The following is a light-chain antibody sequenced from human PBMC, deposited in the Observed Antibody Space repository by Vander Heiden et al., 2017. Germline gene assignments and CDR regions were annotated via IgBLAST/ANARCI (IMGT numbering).Light chain of an antibody. CDR1: QSVSSY. J-gene: IGKJ4*01. V-gene: IGKV3-11*01. Sequence: EIVLTQSPATLSLSPGERATLSCRASQSVSSYLAWYQQKPGQAPRLLIYDASNRANGIPDRFSGSGSGTDFTLTSSSREPEDFAVYYGQQRSTLLTFGGGTKVEIK. CDR3: QQRSTLLT. CDR2: DAS.